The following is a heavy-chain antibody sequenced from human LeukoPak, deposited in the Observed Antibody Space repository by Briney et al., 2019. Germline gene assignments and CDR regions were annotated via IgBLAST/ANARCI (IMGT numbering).Heavy chain of an antibody. Sequence: SETLSLTCTVSGGSISSSSYYWGWFRQPPGKGLGWIGNIYYSGSTYYNPSLKSRVTISEDRSKTQFSLKLTSVTAADTAVYYCARVNYDYDSSRFDPGGQGSLVT. J-gene: IGHJ5*02. CDR1: GGSISSSSYY. CDR2: IYYSGST. V-gene: IGHV4-39*07. D-gene: IGHD3-22*01. CDR3: ARVNYDYDSSRFDP.